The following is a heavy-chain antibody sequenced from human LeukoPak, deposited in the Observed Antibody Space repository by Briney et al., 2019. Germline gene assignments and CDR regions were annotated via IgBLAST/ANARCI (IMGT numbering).Heavy chain of an antibody. CDR3: TRHAPVATLEGFDY. Sequence: GGSPRLSCAASGFTFSGSAMHWVRQASGKGLEWVGRIRSKANSYATAYAASVKGRFTIPRDDSKNTAYLQMNSLKTEDTAVYYCTRHAPVATLEGFDYWGQGTLVTVSS. CDR2: IRSKANSYAT. V-gene: IGHV3-73*01. J-gene: IGHJ4*02. D-gene: IGHD6-19*01. CDR1: GFTFSGSA.